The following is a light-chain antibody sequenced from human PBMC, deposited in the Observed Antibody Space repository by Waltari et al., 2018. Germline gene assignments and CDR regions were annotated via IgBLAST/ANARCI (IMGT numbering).Light chain of an antibody. CDR1: QSISNY. CDR3: HQRSDWGT. J-gene: IGKJ4*01. V-gene: IGKV3-11*01. Sequence: EIVLTPSPAPLSLSPGERATLSCRASQSISNYLAWYQQKRGQAPRLLLNDTSNRATGIPARFSGSGSGTEFTLTISSLEPEDFAVYYCHQRSDWGTFGGGTKVEI. CDR2: DTS.